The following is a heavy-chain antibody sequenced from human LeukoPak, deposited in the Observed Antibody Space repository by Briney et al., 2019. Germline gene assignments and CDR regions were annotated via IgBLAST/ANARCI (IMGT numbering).Heavy chain of an antibody. CDR1: GFTFNIYA. J-gene: IGHJ3*02. Sequence: PGGSLRLSCAASGFTFNIYAMSWVRQAPGKGLEWVANIKQDGSEKHYVDSVTGRFTISRDNAKNSLYLQMNSLRADDTAVYYCARDLAGPPQEAFDIWGQGTMVTVSS. CDR2: IKQDGSEK. V-gene: IGHV3-7*01. CDR3: ARDLAGPPQEAFDI.